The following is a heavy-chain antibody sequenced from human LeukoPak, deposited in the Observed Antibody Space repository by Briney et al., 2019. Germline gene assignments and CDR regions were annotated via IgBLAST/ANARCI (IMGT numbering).Heavy chain of an antibody. V-gene: IGHV1-69*05. CDR2: IIPIFGTA. Sequence: ASVKVSCKASGGTFSSYAISWVRQAPGQGLEWMGEIIPIFGTANYAQKFQGRVTITTDESTSTAYMELSSLRSEDTAVYYCARGLIQLWIFDYWGQGTLVTVSS. CDR1: GGTFSSYA. CDR3: ARGLIQLWIFDY. D-gene: IGHD5-18*01. J-gene: IGHJ4*02.